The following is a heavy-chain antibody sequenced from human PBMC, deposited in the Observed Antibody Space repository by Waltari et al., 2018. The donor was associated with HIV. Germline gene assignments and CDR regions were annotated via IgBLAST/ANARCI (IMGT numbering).Heavy chain of an antibody. V-gene: IGHV4-34*02. J-gene: IGHJ4*02. D-gene: IGHD3-10*01. CDR3: ARGQYGPGSREDY. CDR2: INHSGRT. CDR1: GGSSSNYY. Sequence: LQQWGTGLLKPSETLSLTCAVQGGSSSNYYWSWIRQPPGKGLEWIAEINHSGRTNYNPSLKSRLTISVDTSKTQFSVKLTSVTAADTAVYFCARGQYGPGSREDYCGQGTLVTVAS.